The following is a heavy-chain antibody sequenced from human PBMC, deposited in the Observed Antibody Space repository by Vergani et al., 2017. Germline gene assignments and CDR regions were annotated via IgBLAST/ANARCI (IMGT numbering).Heavy chain of an antibody. CDR3: ARHTTYTDS. V-gene: IGHV5-51*01. Sequence: EVELVQSGPEMRKPGESLKISCKGSEYSFGNYWNGWVCQMPGKGLEWMGIIYPADSDTRYSPSFQGQVTISADKSISTAFLQWDSLKASDTALYYCARHTTYTDSWGQGTLVTVSS. J-gene: IGHJ4*02. CDR1: EYSFGNYW. D-gene: IGHD1-1*01. CDR2: IYPADSDT.